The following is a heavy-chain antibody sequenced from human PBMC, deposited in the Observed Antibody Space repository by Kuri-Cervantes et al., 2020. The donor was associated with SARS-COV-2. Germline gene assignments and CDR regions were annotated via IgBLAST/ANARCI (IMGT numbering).Heavy chain of an antibody. J-gene: IGHJ5*02. D-gene: IGHD2-2*01. CDR2: ISYDGSNK. Sequence: GGSLRLSCAASGFTFSSYAMHWVRQAPGKGLEWVAVISYDGSNKYYADSVKGRFTISRDNSKNTLYLQMNSLRAEDTAVYYCATVIVVVPAAIGWSWFDPWGQGTLVTVSS. CDR1: GFTFSSYA. CDR3: ATVIVVVPAAIGWSWFDP. V-gene: IGHV3-30*04.